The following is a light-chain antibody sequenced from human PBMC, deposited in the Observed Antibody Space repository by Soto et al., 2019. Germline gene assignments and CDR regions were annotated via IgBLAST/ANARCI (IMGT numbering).Light chain of an antibody. Sequence: TQSPVPLTLSPGERATLSCRASQSVSSNLAWYQQKPGQAPRLLIYDTSSRATGVPDRYSASGSGTDFTLTISRLEPEDFAVFFCQQYGTSEIIFGQGTRLEI. CDR3: QQYGTSEII. V-gene: IGKV3-20*01. J-gene: IGKJ5*01. CDR2: DTS. CDR1: QSVSSN.